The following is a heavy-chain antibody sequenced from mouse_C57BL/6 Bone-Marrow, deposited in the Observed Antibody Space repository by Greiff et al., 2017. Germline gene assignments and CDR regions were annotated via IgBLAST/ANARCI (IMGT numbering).Heavy chain of an antibody. CDR2: ISSGSSTI. CDR3: AITTVVATDAMDY. J-gene: IGHJ4*01. CDR1: GFTFSDYG. Sequence: EVHLVESGGGLVKPGGSLKLSCAASGFTFSDYGMHWVRQAPEKGLEWVAYISSGSSTIYYADTVKGRFTIARDNAKNTLYLQMTSLRYEDTAMYYCAITTVVATDAMDYWGQGTSVTVSS. V-gene: IGHV5-17*01. D-gene: IGHD1-1*01.